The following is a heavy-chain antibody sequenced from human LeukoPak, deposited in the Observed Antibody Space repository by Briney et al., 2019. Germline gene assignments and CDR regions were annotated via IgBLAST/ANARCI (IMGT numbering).Heavy chain of an antibody. V-gene: IGHV1-18*01. J-gene: IGHJ4*02. CDR2: ISAFDGNT. D-gene: IGHD1-7*01. CDR3: ARESRHSWDYEV. CDR1: GYTFTDFG. Sequence: GASVKVSCKASGYTFTDFGISWVRQAPGQGLERVGWISAFDGNTKFAQKLQGRVTMTTDTSTTTAYMELRSLRSDDTAVYYCARESRHSWDYEVWGQGTLVLVSS.